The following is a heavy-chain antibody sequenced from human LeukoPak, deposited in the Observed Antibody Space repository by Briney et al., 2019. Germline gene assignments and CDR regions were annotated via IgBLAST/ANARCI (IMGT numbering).Heavy chain of an antibody. J-gene: IGHJ4*02. CDR1: GFTFSSYW. Sequence: PGGSLRLSCAASGFTFSSYWMSWVRQAPGKGLEWVANIKQDGSEKYYVDPVKGRFTISRDNAKNSLYLQMNSLRAEDTAVYYCARHSSGWYYYFDYWGQGTLVTVSS. CDR3: ARHSSGWYYYFDY. D-gene: IGHD6-19*01. V-gene: IGHV3-7*01. CDR2: IKQDGSEK.